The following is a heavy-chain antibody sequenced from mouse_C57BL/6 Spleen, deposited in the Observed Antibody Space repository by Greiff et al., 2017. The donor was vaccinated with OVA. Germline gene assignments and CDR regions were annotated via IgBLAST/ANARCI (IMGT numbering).Heavy chain of an antibody. V-gene: IGHV1-54*01. CDR1: GYAFTNYL. D-gene: IGHD1-1*01. CDR2: INPGSGGT. CDR3: ARHGSSHWYFDV. J-gene: IGHJ1*03. Sequence: QVQLQQSGAELVRPGTSVKVSCKASGYAFTNYLIEWVKQRPGQGLEWIGVINPGSGGTNYNEKFKGKATLTADKSSSTAYMQLSSLTSEDSAVYFCARHGSSHWYFDVWGTGTTVTVSS.